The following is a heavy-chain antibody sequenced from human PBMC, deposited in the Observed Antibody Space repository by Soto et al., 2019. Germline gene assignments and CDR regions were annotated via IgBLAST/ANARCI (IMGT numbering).Heavy chain of an antibody. CDR2: INAYNGNT. CDR1: GYTFTNYG. Sequence: QVQLVQSGAEVKKPGASVKVSCKASGYTFTNYGISWVRQAPGQGLEWMGWINAYNGNTKAEQKHQGRVTLTTDTSTSTAYMELRSLRSDDTAVYYGARDAAAGLNDCWGQGTLVTVSS. D-gene: IGHD6-13*01. V-gene: IGHV1-18*01. CDR3: ARDAAAGLNDC. J-gene: IGHJ4*02.